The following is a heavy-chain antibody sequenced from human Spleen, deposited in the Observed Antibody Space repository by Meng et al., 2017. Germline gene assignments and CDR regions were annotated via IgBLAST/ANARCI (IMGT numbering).Heavy chain of an antibody. V-gene: IGHV1-2*06. J-gene: IGHJ4*02. D-gene: IGHD2-21*01. CDR1: GYTFTAYY. CDR2: INPNSGGT. Sequence: QVQFVQSGAEVKKPGASVKVSCKASGYTFTAYYIHWVRQAPGQGLEWMGRINPNSGGTNFAQKFQGRVIMTRDTSISTAYMELSSLGFDDTAVYYCAKALGWGSSPDYWGQGSLVTVSS. CDR3: AKALGWGSSPDY.